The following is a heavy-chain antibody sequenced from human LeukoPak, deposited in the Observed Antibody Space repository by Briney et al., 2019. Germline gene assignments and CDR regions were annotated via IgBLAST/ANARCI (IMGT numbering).Heavy chain of an antibody. V-gene: IGHV4-34*01. CDR1: GGSFSGYY. Sequence: SETLSLTCAVYGGSFSGYYWSWIRQPPGKGLEWIGEINHSGITNYNPSLESRVTISVDTSKNQFSLKLSSVTAADTAVYYCARRHYYDSMNFWGQGTLVTVSS. D-gene: IGHD3-22*01. CDR3: ARRHYYDSMNF. CDR2: INHSGIT. J-gene: IGHJ4*02.